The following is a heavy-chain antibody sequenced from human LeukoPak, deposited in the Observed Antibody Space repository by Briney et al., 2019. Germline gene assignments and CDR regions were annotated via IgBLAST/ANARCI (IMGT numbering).Heavy chain of an antibody. D-gene: IGHD3-22*01. CDR2: IYYSGTT. Sequence: PSETLSLTCSVSGGSISSSDYYWGWIRQPPGKGLEWIGSIYYSGTTYYNPSLKSRVIISVDTSKNQFSLKLRSVTAADTAVYYCASDVYDSSGYHWFDPWGEGTLVPVSS. CDR1: GGSISSSDYY. V-gene: IGHV4-39*01. J-gene: IGHJ5*02. CDR3: ASDVYDSSGYHWFDP.